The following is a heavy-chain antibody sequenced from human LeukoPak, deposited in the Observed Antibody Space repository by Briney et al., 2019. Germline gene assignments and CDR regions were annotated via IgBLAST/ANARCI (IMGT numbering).Heavy chain of an antibody. CDR3: SGRSGFSSIY. CDR2: IKPDGSAE. D-gene: IGHD2-2*01. CDR1: GFSFDTHW. V-gene: IGHV3-7*01. J-gene: IGHJ4*02. Sequence: GGTLRLSCEASGFSFDTHWMNWVRQFPGGGLEWVANIKPDGSAEYYLDSVKGRFSISRDNVKNLVYLQLNSLRTEDTAVYYCSGRSGFSSIYWGQGTLVTVSS.